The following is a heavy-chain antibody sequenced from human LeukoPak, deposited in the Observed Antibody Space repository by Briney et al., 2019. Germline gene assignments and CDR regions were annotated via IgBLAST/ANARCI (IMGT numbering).Heavy chain of an antibody. CDR3: ARDGDEGAAFDI. CDR1: GGSVSSGSYY. D-gene: IGHD2-21*02. J-gene: IGHJ3*02. Sequence: SETLSLTCNVSGGSVSSGSYYWSWIRQPPGKGLEWIGYIYYSGSTNYNPSLKSRVTISVDTSKNQFSLKLSSVTAADTAVYYCARDGDEGAAFDIWGQGTMVTVSS. V-gene: IGHV4-61*01. CDR2: IYYSGST.